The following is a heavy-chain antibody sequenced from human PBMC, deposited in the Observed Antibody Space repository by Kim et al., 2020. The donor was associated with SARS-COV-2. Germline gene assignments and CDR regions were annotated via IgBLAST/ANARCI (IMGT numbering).Heavy chain of an antibody. D-gene: IGHD3-22*01. CDR2: ISSSSSYI. CDR1: GFTFSSYS. V-gene: IGHV3-21*01. J-gene: IGHJ5*02. Sequence: GGSLRLSCAASGFTFSSYSMNWVRQAPGKGLEWVSSISSSSSYIYYADSVKGRFTISRDNAKNSLYLQMNSLRAEDTAVYYCARGLQTPYDSSGYYYGSWFDPWGQGTLVTVSS. CDR3: ARGLQTPYDSSGYYYGSWFDP.